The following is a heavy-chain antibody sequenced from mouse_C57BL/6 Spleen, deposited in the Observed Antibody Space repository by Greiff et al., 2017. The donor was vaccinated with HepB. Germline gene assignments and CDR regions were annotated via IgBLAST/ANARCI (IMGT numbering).Heavy chain of an antibody. V-gene: IGHV5-4*01. J-gene: IGHJ2*01. D-gene: IGHD1-3*01. CDR3: ARDPLKYFDY. CDR2: ISDGGSYT. Sequence: DVMLVESGGGLVKPGGSLKLSCAASGFTFSSYAMSWVRQTPDKRLEWVATISDGGSYTYYPANVTGRFTISRDNAKNNLYLQMSHLKSEDTAMYYCARDPLKYFDYWGQGTTLTVSS. CDR1: GFTFSSYA.